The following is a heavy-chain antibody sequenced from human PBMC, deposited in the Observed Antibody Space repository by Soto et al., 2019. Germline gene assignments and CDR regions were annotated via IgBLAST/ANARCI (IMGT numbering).Heavy chain of an antibody. D-gene: IGHD2-15*01. J-gene: IGHJ4*02. CDR2: ISAYSGNT. V-gene: IGHV1-18*01. CDR1: GYTFTSYG. Sequence: ASVKVSCKASGYTFTSYGISWVRQAPGQGLERMGWISAYSGNTNNAQKLQGRVTITTDTSASTAYMELSSLRSVDTAVFYCARGPGGPDGPGDYWGQGTLVTVSS. CDR3: ARGPGGPDGPGDY.